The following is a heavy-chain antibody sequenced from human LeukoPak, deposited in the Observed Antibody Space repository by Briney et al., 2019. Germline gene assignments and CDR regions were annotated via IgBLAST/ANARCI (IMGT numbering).Heavy chain of an antibody. CDR3: ASLRFSSGYYDFDY. CDR2: INPNSGGT. V-gene: IGHV1-2*02. Sequence: ASVKVSCKASGYTFTGYYMHWVRQAPGQGLEWMGWINPNSGGTNYAQKFQGRVTMTRDTSISTAYMELSRLISDDTAVYYCASLRFSSGYYDFDYWGQGTLVTVSS. D-gene: IGHD3-22*01. J-gene: IGHJ4*02. CDR1: GYTFTGYY.